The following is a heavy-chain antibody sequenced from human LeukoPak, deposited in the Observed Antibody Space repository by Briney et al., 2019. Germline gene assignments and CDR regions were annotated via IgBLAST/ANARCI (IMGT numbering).Heavy chain of an antibody. D-gene: IGHD2-15*01. CDR1: GGSISSYY. J-gene: IGHJ6*02. CDR3: ARVRESCSGGSCYSDYYYGMDV. V-gene: IGHV4-59*01. CDR2: IYYSGST. Sequence: SETLSLTCTVSGGSISSYYWSWIRQPPGKGLEWMGYIYYSGSTNYNPSLKSRVTISVDTSKNQFSLKLSSVTAADTAVYYCARVRESCSGGSCYSDYYYGMDVWGQGTTVTVSS.